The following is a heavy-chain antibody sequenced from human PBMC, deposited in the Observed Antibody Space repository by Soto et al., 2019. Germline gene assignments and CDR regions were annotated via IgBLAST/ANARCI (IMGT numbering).Heavy chain of an antibody. Sequence: SETLSLTCTVSGGSISSYYWSWIRQPPGKGLEWIGYIYYSGSTNYNPSLRSRVTISVDTSKNQFSLKLSSVTAADTAVYYCARLTTTVTDDYFDYWGQGSLGTVSS. D-gene: IGHD4-17*01. CDR1: GGSISSYY. V-gene: IGHV4-59*01. CDR2: IYYSGST. CDR3: ARLTTTVTDDYFDY. J-gene: IGHJ4*02.